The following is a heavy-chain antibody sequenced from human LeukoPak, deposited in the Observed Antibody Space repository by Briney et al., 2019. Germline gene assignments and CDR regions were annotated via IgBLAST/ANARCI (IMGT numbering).Heavy chain of an antibody. CDR1: GFTFSSYG. CDR2: ISYDGSNK. V-gene: IGHV3-30*18. Sequence: GRSLRLSCAPSGFTFSSYGMHWVREAPGKGLEWVAVISYDGSNKYYEDSVKGRFTISRDNSKNTLYLQMNSLRAEDTGVYYCAKALSNLELTYFDYWGQGNLVTVSS. J-gene: IGHJ4*02. D-gene: IGHD1-1*01. CDR3: AKALSNLELTYFDY.